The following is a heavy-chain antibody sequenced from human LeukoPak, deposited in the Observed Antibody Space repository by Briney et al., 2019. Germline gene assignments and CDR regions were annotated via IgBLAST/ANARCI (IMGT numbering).Heavy chain of an antibody. CDR1: GFPISSSSYY. J-gene: IGHJ4*02. D-gene: IGHD6-19*01. Sequence: SETLSLTCTVSGFPISSSSYYWAWLRQPPGRGLEWLGSVYHSGTSYSNESLKSRVTISVDTSKSQLSLRLSTVTAADTAVYYCARRGALAGRYYFDYWGQGALVTVSP. CDR3: ARRGALAGRYYFDY. CDR2: VYHSGTS. V-gene: IGHV4-39*01.